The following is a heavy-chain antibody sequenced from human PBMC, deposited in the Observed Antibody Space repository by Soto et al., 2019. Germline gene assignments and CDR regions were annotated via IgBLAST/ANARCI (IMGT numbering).Heavy chain of an antibody. V-gene: IGHV3-30-3*01. J-gene: IGHJ4*02. D-gene: IGHD3-22*01. Sequence: SLRLSCTASGFTFNNYAMHWVRQAPGKGLEWVAVISYDGSNKYYADSVKGRFTISRDNSKNTLYLQMDSLRAEDTAVYYCARVSRAMIVVVITVSFDYWGQGTLVTVSS. CDR2: ISYDGSNK. CDR3: ARVSRAMIVVVITVSFDY. CDR1: GFTFNNYA.